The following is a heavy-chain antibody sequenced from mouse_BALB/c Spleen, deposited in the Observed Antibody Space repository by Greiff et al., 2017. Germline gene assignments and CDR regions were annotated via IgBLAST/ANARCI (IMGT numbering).Heavy chain of an antibody. V-gene: IGHV1-31*01. J-gene: IGHJ2*01. D-gene: IGHD1-1*01. Sequence: VQLQQSGPELVKPGASVKISCKASGYSFTGYYMHWVKQSHVKSLEWIGRINPYNGATSYNQNFKDKASLTVDKSSSTAYMELHSLTSEDSAVYYCARSDGSTPYYFDYWGQGTTLTVSS. CDR3: ARSDGSTPYYFDY. CDR1: GYSFTGYY. CDR2: INPYNGAT.